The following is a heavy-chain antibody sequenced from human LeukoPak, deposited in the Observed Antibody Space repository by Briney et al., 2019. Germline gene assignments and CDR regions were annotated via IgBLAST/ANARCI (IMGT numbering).Heavy chain of an antibody. CDR1: NYSISTDYY. CDR3: ARGGYYGSGNDFRFDP. D-gene: IGHD3-10*01. CDR2: MYHSGST. Sequence: SETLSLTCSVSNYSISTDYYWGWIRQPPGKGLEWIGTMYHSGSTYYNPSLKSRVTISVDTSKNQFSLKLSSVTAADTAVYYCARGGYYGSGNDFRFDPWGQGTLVTVSS. V-gene: IGHV4-38-2*02. J-gene: IGHJ5*02.